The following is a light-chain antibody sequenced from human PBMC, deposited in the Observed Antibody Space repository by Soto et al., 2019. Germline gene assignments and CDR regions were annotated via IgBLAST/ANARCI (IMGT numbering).Light chain of an antibody. CDR1: SSDVGGYNY. CDR2: DVS. V-gene: IGLV2-11*01. J-gene: IGLJ1*01. Sequence: QSALTQPRSVSGSPGQSVTISCTGTSSDVGGYNYVSWYQQHPGKAPKLMSYDVSKRPPGVPDRFSGSKSGNAASLTISGLQAEDEADYYCCSYAGSDRVFGTGTKLTVL. CDR3: CSYAGSDRV.